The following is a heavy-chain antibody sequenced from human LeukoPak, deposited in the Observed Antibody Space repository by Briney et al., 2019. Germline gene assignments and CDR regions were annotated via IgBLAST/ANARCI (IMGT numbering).Heavy chain of an antibody. Sequence: PGGSLRLSCAASGFTFSSYAMSWVRQAPGKGLEWVSAISGSGGSTYYADSVKGRFTTSRDNSKSTLYLQMNSLRAEDTAVYYCAKVEDLITFGGVIVPIFDYWGQGTLVTVSS. CDR3: AKVEDLITFGGVIVPIFDY. J-gene: IGHJ4*02. D-gene: IGHD3-16*02. CDR2: ISGSGGST. V-gene: IGHV3-23*01. CDR1: GFTFSSYA.